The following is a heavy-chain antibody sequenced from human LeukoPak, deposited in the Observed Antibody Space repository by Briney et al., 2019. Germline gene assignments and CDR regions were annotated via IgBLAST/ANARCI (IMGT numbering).Heavy chain of an antibody. CDR3: VVWFGEFPIFDY. V-gene: IGHV4-59*08. CDR1: GGSISSFC. Sequence: PSETLSLTCTVSGGSISSFCWTWIRQPPGKGLEWIGYIYYSGSTNYNLSLKSRVTISADTSKNQFSLKVSSVTAADTAVYYCVVWFGEFPIFDYWGQGTLVTVSS. CDR2: IYYSGST. D-gene: IGHD3-10*01. J-gene: IGHJ4*02.